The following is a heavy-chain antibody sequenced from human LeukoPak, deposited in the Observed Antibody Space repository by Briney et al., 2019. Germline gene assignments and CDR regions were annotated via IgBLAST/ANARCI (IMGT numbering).Heavy chain of an antibody. CDR2: ISSSSSYI. CDR1: GFTFSSYS. J-gene: IGHJ4*02. CDR3: ARDQGAVAGRNY. V-gene: IGHV3-21*01. Sequence: GGSQRLSCAASGFTFSSYSMNWVRQAPGKGLEWVSSISSSSSYIYYADSVKGRFTISRDNAKNSLYLQMNSLRAEDTAVYYCARDQGAVAGRNYWGQGTLVTVSS. D-gene: IGHD6-19*01.